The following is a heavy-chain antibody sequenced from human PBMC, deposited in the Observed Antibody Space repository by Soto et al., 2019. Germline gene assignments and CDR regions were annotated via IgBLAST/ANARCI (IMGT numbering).Heavy chain of an antibody. CDR1: GFTFSSYS. Sequence: EVQLVESGGGLVQPGGSLRLSCAASGFTFSSYSMNWVRQAPGKGLEWVSYISSSSSTIDYADSVKGRFTISRDNAKNSLYLQMNSLRAEDTAVYYCASEGIAVADTRFDYWGQGTLVTVSS. CDR2: ISSSSSTI. V-gene: IGHV3-48*01. J-gene: IGHJ4*02. D-gene: IGHD6-19*01. CDR3: ASEGIAVADTRFDY.